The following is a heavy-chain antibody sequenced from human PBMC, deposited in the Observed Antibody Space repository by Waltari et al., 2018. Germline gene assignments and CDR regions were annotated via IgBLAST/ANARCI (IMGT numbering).Heavy chain of an antibody. D-gene: IGHD5-12*01. J-gene: IGHJ3*01. CDR1: GGSITSNRHH. Sequence: QLQLQESGPGLVKPSETLSPTCAVSGGSITSNRHHWGWIRQPPGQGLEWIGTISYTGATYSSPSLKSRVTISRDTSKNQLSLTLGSVTAADTALYYCATYIGASVGTAAFDVWGQGTMVTVSS. CDR3: ATYIGASVGTAAFDV. V-gene: IGHV4-39*01. CDR2: ISYTGAT.